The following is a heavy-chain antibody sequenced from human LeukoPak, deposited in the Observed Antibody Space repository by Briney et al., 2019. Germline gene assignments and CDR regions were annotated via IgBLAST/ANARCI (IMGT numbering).Heavy chain of an antibody. Sequence: GGSLRLSCAASGFTFDDYAMHWVRQAPGKGLEWVSGISWNSGSIGYADSVKGRFTISRDNAKSSLYLQMNSLRAEDTALYYCAKDTAAAPKGAFDIWGQGTMVTVSS. CDR1: GFTFDDYA. CDR3: AKDTAAAPKGAFDI. CDR2: ISWNSGSI. J-gene: IGHJ3*02. V-gene: IGHV3-9*01. D-gene: IGHD6-13*01.